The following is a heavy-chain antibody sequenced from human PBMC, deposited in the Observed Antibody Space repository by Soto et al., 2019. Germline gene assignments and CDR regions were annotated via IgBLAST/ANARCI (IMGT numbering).Heavy chain of an antibody. D-gene: IGHD6-19*01. CDR2: ISAYNGNT. Sequence: GGPVEGSCEASGYTFFSYFISVGRQAPGQRLEWMGWISAYNGNTNYAQNLQGRVTITPDASKNQFSLHLNSVTPEDTAVYYCTRDRTAVTGHYYYYGMDVWGQGTTVTVSS. CDR1: GYTFFSYF. J-gene: IGHJ6*02. CDR3: TRDRTAVTGHYYYYGMDV. V-gene: IGHV1-18*01.